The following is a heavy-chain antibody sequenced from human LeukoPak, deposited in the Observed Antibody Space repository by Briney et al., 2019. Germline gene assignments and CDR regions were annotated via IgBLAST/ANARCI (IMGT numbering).Heavy chain of an antibody. J-gene: IGHJ4*02. Sequence: SVKVSCKASGGTFSSYAISWVRQAPGQGLEWMGGIIPIFGIANYAQKFQGRVTITADKSTSTAYMELSSLRSEDTAVYYCARVGIGYCSGGSCYYFDYWGQGTLVTVSS. V-gene: IGHV1-69*10. CDR3: ARVGIGYCSGGSCYYFDY. CDR1: GGTFSSYA. D-gene: IGHD2-15*01. CDR2: IIPIFGIA.